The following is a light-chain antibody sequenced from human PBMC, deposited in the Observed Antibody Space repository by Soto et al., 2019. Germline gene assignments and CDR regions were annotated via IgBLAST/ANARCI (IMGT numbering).Light chain of an antibody. CDR2: AAS. V-gene: IGKV1-12*01. Sequence: DIQMTQSPSSVSASVGDRVTITCRASQSIRTWLAWYQQTPGKAPKLLIYAASTLHSGVPSRFSGSGSGTDFTLTISSLQPEDFETYYCQQANSFPRTFGQGNKREIK. CDR3: QQANSFPRT. CDR1: QSIRTW. J-gene: IGKJ2*01.